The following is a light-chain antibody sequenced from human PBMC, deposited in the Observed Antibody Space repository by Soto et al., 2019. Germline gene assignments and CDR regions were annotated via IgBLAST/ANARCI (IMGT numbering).Light chain of an antibody. J-gene: IGKJ1*01. V-gene: IGKV1-5*03. CDR1: QGISSY. CDR2: EAS. CDR3: QQYNSYSWT. Sequence: DIQMTQSPSSLSASVGDRVTITCRASQGISSYLAWYQQKPGKAPNLLIYEASSLESGVPSRFGGSRSGTEFTLTISSLQPEDFATYYCQQYNSYSWTFGQGTKVDIK.